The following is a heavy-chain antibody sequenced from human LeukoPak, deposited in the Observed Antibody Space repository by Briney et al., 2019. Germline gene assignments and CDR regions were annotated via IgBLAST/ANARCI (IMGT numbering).Heavy chain of an antibody. D-gene: IGHD3-3*01. CDR2: IIPIFGTA. CDR1: GGTFSGYA. V-gene: IGHV1-69*13. J-gene: IGHJ6*02. CDR3: ASGFYTIFGVVIYYYYGMDV. Sequence: SLKVSCKASGGTFSGYAISWVRQAPGQGLEWMGGIIPIFGTANYAQKFQGRVTITADESTSTAYMELSSLRSEDTAVYYCASGFYTIFGVVIYYYYGMDVWGQGTTVTVSS.